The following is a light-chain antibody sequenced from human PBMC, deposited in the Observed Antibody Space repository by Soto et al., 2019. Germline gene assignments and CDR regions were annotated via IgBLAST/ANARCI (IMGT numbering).Light chain of an antibody. V-gene: IGKV3-11*01. CDR2: DAS. Sequence: EIVLTQSPATLSLSPGAGAPVSCRASQSASSHLAWYQQPPGQAPRLLIYDASNRATGIPARFSGSGSGTDFTLTISSLEPEDFAVYYCQQRSNWPITFGQGTRLEIK. J-gene: IGKJ5*01. CDR1: QSASSH. CDR3: QQRSNWPIT.